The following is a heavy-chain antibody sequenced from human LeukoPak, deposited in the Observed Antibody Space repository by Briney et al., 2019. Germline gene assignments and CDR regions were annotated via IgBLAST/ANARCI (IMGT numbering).Heavy chain of an antibody. CDR2: MFYTGNT. CDR3: ARGAGSTTSNDAFDI. D-gene: IGHD1-1*01. Sequence: SETLSLTCGVSGGSISSGSYSWSWIRQPPGKGLEWIGYMFYTGNTYYNPSLKSRVTISVDTSKNQFSLKVSSVTAADTAVYYCARGAGSTTSNDAFDIWGQGTMVTVSS. J-gene: IGHJ3*02. CDR1: GGSISSGSYS. V-gene: IGHV4-30-4*07.